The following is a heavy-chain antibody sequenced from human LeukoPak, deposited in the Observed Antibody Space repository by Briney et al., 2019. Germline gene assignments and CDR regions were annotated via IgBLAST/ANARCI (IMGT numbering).Heavy chain of an antibody. J-gene: IGHJ5*02. V-gene: IGHV4-59*01. CDR1: GGSISSYY. Sequence: KPSETLSLTCTVSGGSISSYYWSWIRQPPGKGLEWIGYIYYSGSTNYNPSLKSRVTIPVDTSKNQFSLKLSSVTAADTAVYYCARSKLLWFGEPQNWFDPWGQGTLVTVSS. D-gene: IGHD3-10*01. CDR2: IYYSGST. CDR3: ARSKLLWFGEPQNWFDP.